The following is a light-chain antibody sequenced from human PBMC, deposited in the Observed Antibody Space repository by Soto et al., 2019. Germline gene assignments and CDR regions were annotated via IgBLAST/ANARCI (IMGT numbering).Light chain of an antibody. J-gene: IGLJ2*01. CDR2: DVS. V-gene: IGLV2-14*01. Sequence: QSALTQPASVSGSPGQSITISCTGTSSDVGGYNYVSWYQQHPGKAPKLMIYDVSNRPSGVSNRFSGSKSGNTASLTISGLQAEDEADYYCSSYTSSSPPLPVVFVGGTKVTVL. CDR1: SSDVGGYNY. CDR3: SSYTSSSPPLPVV.